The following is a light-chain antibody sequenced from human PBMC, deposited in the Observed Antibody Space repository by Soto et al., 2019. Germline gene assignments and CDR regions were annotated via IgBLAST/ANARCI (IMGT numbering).Light chain of an antibody. Sequence: QAVVTQQPSVSGAPGQRVTISCTGSSSNIGAGYDVHWYQQLPGTAPKLLIYGNSNRPSGVPDRFSGSKSGTSASLAITGLQADDEADYYCQSYDSSLSGWVFGGGTQLTVL. CDR2: GNS. J-gene: IGLJ7*01. CDR3: QSYDSSLSGWV. CDR1: SSNIGAGYD. V-gene: IGLV1-40*01.